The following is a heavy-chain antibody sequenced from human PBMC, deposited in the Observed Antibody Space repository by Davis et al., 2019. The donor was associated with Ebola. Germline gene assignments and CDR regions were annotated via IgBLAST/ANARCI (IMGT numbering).Heavy chain of an antibody. CDR3: AKGVWYSSGWYQDPQLDY. Sequence: PGGSLRLSCVASGFTFGSYAMSWVRQAPGKGLEWASLISGSGGYTYYADSVKGRFTISRDNFKNTLYLQMNSLRAEDTAGYYCAKGVWYSSGWYQDPQLDYWGQGTLVTVSS. CDR2: ISGSGGYT. D-gene: IGHD6-19*01. CDR1: GFTFGSYA. V-gene: IGHV3-23*01. J-gene: IGHJ4*02.